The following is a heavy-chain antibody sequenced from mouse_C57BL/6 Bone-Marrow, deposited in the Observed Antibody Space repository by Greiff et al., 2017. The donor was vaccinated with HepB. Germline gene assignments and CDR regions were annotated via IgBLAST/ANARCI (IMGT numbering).Heavy chain of an antibody. V-gene: IGHV1-76*01. CDR3: ARWDGYYCFDY. CDR1: GYTFTDYY. D-gene: IGHD2-3*01. Sequence: VQLQQSGAELVRPGASVKLSCKASGYTFTDYYINWVKQRPGQGLEWIARIYPGSGNTYYNEKFKGKATLTAEKSSSTAYMQLSSLTSEDSAVYFCARWDGYYCFDYWGQGTTLTVSS. CDR2: IYPGSGNT. J-gene: IGHJ2*01.